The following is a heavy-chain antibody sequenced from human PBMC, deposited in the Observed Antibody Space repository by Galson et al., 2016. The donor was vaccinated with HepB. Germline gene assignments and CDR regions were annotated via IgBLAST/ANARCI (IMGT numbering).Heavy chain of an antibody. CDR1: GFTFSTYG. CDR3: AKDHGCSYGYLAY. Sequence: SLRLSCAASGFTFSTYGMHWVRHAPGKGLDWVAVISYDGSNKYYADSVKGRFTISRDNSKNTLYLQMNSLRAEDTAVYYCAKDHGCSYGYLAYWGQGTLVTVSS. J-gene: IGHJ4*02. D-gene: IGHD5-18*01. V-gene: IGHV3-30*18. CDR2: ISYDGSNK.